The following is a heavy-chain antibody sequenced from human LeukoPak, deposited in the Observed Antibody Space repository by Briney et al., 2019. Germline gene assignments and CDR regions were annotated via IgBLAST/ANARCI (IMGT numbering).Heavy chain of an antibody. Sequence: PGGSLRLSCAASGFTVSSNYMSWIRQAPGKGLEWVSVLYSGGTTYYADSVIGRFTISRDNSRNTLYLQMDSLRAEDTAVYYCARGFFNYYGSGSPGDYWGQRTLVTVSS. CDR3: ARGFFNYYGSGSPGDY. V-gene: IGHV3-66*01. D-gene: IGHD3-10*01. J-gene: IGHJ4*02. CDR2: LYSGGTT. CDR1: GFTVSSNY.